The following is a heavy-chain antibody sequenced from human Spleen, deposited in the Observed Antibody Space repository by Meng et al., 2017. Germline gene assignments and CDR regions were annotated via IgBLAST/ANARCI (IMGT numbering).Heavy chain of an antibody. CDR3: ARESPTYYYDSSGFR. CDR1: GGSIHGYY. Sequence: QVQLPDSGPGLVKPSETLSLTCTVSGGSIHGYYWSWIRQPPGKGLEWIGYIYYSGSTNYNPSLKSRVTISVDTSKNQFSLKLSSVTAADTAVYYCARESPTYYYDSSGFRWGQGTLVTVSS. V-gene: IGHV4-59*01. D-gene: IGHD3-22*01. J-gene: IGHJ4*02. CDR2: IYYSGST.